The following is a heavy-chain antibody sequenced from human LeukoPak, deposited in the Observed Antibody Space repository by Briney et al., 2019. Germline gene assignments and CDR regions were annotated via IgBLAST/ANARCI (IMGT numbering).Heavy chain of an antibody. V-gene: IGHV3-11*04. J-gene: IGHJ4*02. CDR3: AKARTRGYSYGSFDY. Sequence: PGGSLRLSCVASGFTFSDYYMSWIRQAPGKGLEWVSYMSSSGITKKYADSVKGRFTISRDNSKNTLYLQMNSLRVEDTAVYYCAKARTRGYSYGSFDYWGQGTLVTVSS. CDR2: MSSSGITK. CDR1: GFTFSDYY. D-gene: IGHD5-18*01.